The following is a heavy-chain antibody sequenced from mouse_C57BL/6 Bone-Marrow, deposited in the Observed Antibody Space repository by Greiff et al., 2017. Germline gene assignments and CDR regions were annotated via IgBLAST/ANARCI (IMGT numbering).Heavy chain of an antibody. CDR3: ARYSSGPYYFDY. CDR1: GYTFTDYY. Sequence: VQLQQSGAELVRPGASVKLSCKASGYTFTDYYINWVKQRPGQGLEWIARIYPGSGNTYYNEKFKGKATLTAEKSSSTAYMQLSSLTSEDSAVYFCARYSSGPYYFDYWGQGTTLTVSS. CDR2: IYPGSGNT. V-gene: IGHV1-76*01. J-gene: IGHJ2*01. D-gene: IGHD3-2*02.